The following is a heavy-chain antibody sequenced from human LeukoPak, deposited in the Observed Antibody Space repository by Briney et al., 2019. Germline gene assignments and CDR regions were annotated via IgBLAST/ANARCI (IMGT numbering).Heavy chain of an antibody. CDR3: ARPHRRKSSSSGRTYYFDY. CDR2: INHSGST. J-gene: IGHJ4*02. Sequence: PSETLSLTCAVYGGSFSGYYWSWIRQPPGKGLEWIGEINHSGSTNYNPSLKSRVTISVDTSKNQFSLKLSSVTAADTAVYYCARPHRRKSSSSGRTYYFDYWGQGTLVTVSS. CDR1: GGSFSGYY. D-gene: IGHD6-6*01. V-gene: IGHV4-34*01.